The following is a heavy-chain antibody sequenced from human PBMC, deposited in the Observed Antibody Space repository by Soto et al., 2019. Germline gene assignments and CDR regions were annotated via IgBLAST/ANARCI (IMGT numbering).Heavy chain of an antibody. J-gene: IGHJ4*02. CDR2: IYYSGST. V-gene: IGHV4-30-4*01. CDR3: ATRSVGPSCFDY. Sequence: SETLSLTCTVSGGSISSGDYYWSWIRQPPGKGLEWIGYIYYSGSTYYNPSLKSRVTISVDTSKNQFSLNLSSVTAADTAVYYCATRSVGPSCFDYWGQGTLVTVSS. CDR1: GGSISSGDYY. D-gene: IGHD1-26*01.